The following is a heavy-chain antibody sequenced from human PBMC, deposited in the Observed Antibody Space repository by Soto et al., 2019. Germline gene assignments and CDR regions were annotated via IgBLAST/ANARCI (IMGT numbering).Heavy chain of an antibody. V-gene: IGHV3-33*01. CDR1: GFTFSSYG. Sequence: QVQLVESGGVVVQPGRSLRLSCAASGFTFSSYGMHWVRQAPGKGLEWVAVIWYDGSNKYYADSVKGRFTISRDNSKNTLYLQMNSMRAEDTAVYYCARTRGYGTSEGLCSWGQGTLVTVSS. CDR3: ARTRGYGTSEGLCS. D-gene: IGHD3-10*01. CDR2: IWYDGSNK. J-gene: IGHJ5*02.